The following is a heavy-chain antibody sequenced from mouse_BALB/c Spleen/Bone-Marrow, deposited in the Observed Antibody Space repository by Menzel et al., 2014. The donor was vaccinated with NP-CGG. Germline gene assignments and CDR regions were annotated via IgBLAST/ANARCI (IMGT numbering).Heavy chain of an antibody. V-gene: IGHV2-6-7*01. D-gene: IGHD2-10*02. CDR1: GFSLTGYG. CDR2: IWGDGST. J-gene: IGHJ4*01. Sequence: VQLQQSGPGLVAPSQSLSITCTVSGFSLTGYGVNWVRQPPGKGLEWLGMIWGDGSTDYNSALKSRLSISKDNSKSRVFLKMNSLQTDDTARYYCAREGPYGNYAMDYWGQGTSVTVSS. CDR3: AREGPYGNYAMDY.